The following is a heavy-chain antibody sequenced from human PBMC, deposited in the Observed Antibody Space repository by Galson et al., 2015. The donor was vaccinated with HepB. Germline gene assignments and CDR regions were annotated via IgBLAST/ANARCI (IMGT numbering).Heavy chain of an antibody. Sequence: SLRLSCAASGFTFSDYYMSWIRQAPGKGLEWVSYISSSSSYTNYADSVKGRFTISRDNAKNSLYLQMNSLRAEDTAVYYCARARGVVAATLDYWGQGTLVTVSS. CDR1: GFTFSDYY. CDR2: ISSSSSYT. J-gene: IGHJ4*02. CDR3: ARARGVVAATLDY. V-gene: IGHV3-11*06. D-gene: IGHD2-15*01.